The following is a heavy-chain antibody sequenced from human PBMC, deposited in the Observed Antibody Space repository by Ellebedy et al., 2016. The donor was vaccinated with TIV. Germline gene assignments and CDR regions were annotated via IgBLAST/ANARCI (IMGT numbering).Heavy chain of an antibody. V-gene: IGHV3-23*01. Sequence: GESLKISCAASGFTFSSYAMSWVRQAPGKGLEWVSAISGSGGSTYYADSVKGRFTISRDNSKNTLYLQMNSLRAEDTAVYYCDHIEGDYSNFCWGQGTLVTVSS. CDR3: DHIEGDYSNFC. CDR1: GFTFSSYA. CDR2: ISGSGGST. D-gene: IGHD4-11*01. J-gene: IGHJ4*02.